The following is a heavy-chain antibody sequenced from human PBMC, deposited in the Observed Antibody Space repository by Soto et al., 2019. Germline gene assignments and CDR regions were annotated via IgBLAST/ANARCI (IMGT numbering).Heavy chain of an antibody. V-gene: IGHV4-4*07. D-gene: IGHD1-1*01. CDR3: VRDGTKTLRDWFDP. J-gene: IGHJ5*02. CDR1: GASISGFY. Sequence: QVQLQESGPGLLKSSESLSLTCTVSGASISGFYWSWIRKSAGKGLEWIGRIYATGTTDYNPSLKSRVMMSVDTSKKQFSLKLRSVTAADTAVYYCVRDGTKTLRDWFDPWGQEISVTFCS. CDR2: IYATGTT.